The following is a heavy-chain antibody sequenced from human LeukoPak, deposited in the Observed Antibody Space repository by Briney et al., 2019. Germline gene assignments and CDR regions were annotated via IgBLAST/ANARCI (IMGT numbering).Heavy chain of an antibody. CDR3: ARAGIYAFDI. D-gene: IGHD3-3*01. J-gene: IGHJ3*02. CDR2: IYHSGST. CDR1: GGSISSGGYS. V-gene: IGHV4-30-2*01. Sequence: PSETLSLTCAVSGGSISSGGYSWSWIRQPPGKGLEWIGYIYHSGSTYYNPSLKSRVTISVDRSKNQFSLKLSSVTAADTAVYYCARAGIYAFDIWGQGTMVTVSS.